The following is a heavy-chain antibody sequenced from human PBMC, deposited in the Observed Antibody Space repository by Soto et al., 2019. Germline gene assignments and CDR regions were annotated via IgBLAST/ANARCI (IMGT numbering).Heavy chain of an antibody. Sequence: QVQLVQSGAEVKKPGSSVKVSCKASGGTFSSYAISWVRQAPGQGLEWMGGIIPIFGTANYAQKFQGRVTITADESTSTAYMELSSLRSEDTAVYYCARDTVGYCISTSCYGPDPWGQGTLVTVSS. CDR3: ARDTVGYCISTSCYGPDP. J-gene: IGHJ5*02. V-gene: IGHV1-69*12. D-gene: IGHD2-2*01. CDR2: IIPIFGTA. CDR1: GGTFSSYA.